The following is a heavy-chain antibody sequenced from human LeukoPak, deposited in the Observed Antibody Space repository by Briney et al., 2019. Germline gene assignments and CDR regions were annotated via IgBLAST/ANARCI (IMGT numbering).Heavy chain of an antibody. D-gene: IGHD3-3*01. V-gene: IGHV3-74*01. CDR2: INSDGSST. CDR3: ARFGSGYYYYYMDV. Sequence: PGGSLRLSCAASGFTFSSYWMHWVRQAPGKGLVWVSRINSDGSSTSYADSVKGRLTISRDNAKNTLYLQMNSLRAEDTAVYYCARFGSGYYYYYMDVWGKGTTVTISS. J-gene: IGHJ6*03. CDR1: GFTFSSYW.